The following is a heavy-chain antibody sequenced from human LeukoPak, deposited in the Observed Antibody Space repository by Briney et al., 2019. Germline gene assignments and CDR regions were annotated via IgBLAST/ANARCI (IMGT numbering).Heavy chain of an antibody. CDR3: AKGQWLAYSVDS. CDR1: GFTFSSYG. Sequence: GGSLRLSCAASGFTFSSYGMSWVRQAPGKGLEWVSSISSTGGSGYHADSVKGRFTISRDNSKNTLYLQMRSLRAEDTAVYYCAKGQWLAYSVDSWGQGILVTVSS. CDR2: ISSTGGSG. V-gene: IGHV3-23*01. J-gene: IGHJ4*02. D-gene: IGHD6-19*01.